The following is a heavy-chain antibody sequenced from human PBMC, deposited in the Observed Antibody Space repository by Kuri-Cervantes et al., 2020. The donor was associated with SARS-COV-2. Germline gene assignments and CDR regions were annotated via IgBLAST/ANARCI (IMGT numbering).Heavy chain of an antibody. V-gene: IGHV3-30-3*01. CDR2: ISYDGSNK. Sequence: GESLKISCAASGFTFSSYAMHWVRQAPGKGLEWVAVISYDGSNKYYADSVKGRFTISRDNSKNTLYPQMNSLRAEDTAVYYCAREAVVPAAVFDYWGQGTLVTVSS. CDR3: AREAVVPAAVFDY. J-gene: IGHJ4*02. CDR1: GFTFSSYA. D-gene: IGHD2-2*01.